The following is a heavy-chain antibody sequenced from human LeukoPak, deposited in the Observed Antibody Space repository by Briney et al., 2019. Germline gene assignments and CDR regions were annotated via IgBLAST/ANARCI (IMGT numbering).Heavy chain of an antibody. CDR2: INHSGST. D-gene: IGHD3-9*01. CDR3: ARGLRYFDWLSYAFDI. V-gene: IGHV4-34*01. CDR1: GGSFSSYY. Sequence: SETLSLTCAVYGGSFSSYYWSWIRQPPGKGLEWIGEINHSGSTNYNPSLKSRVTISVDTSKNQFSLKLSSVTAADTAVYYCARGLRYFDWLSYAFDIWGQGTMVTVSS. J-gene: IGHJ3*02.